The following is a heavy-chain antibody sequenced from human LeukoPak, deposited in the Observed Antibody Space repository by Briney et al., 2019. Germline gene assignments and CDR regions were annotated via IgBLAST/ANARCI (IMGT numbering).Heavy chain of an antibody. CDR3: VKHDGRGGSTMGAFDS. CDR2: IYSGRTT. J-gene: IGHJ5*01. V-gene: IGHV4-39*01. D-gene: IGHD3-3*01. Sequence: SETLSLTCTVSAGSISSSSHHWGWIRQSPGKGLEWIGSIYSGRTTYYNPSLNSRVTISVVTSKNQFSLQLSSVTAADTAVYYCVKHDGRGGSTMGAFDSWGQGSLVTVSS. CDR1: AGSISSSSHH.